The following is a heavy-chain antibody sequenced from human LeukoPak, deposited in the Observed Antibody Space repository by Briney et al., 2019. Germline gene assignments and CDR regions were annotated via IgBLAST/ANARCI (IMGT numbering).Heavy chain of an antibody. V-gene: IGHV3-21*01. CDR2: ITSGSSHI. Sequence: GGSLRLSCAASGFTFSSYNMNWVRQTPGQGLEWVSSITSGSSHIYYADSVKGRFTISRDNAKNSLYLQMNSLRAEDTAVYYCAELGITMIGGVWGKGTAVTISS. CDR1: GFTFSSYN. J-gene: IGHJ6*04. D-gene: IGHD3-10*02. CDR3: AELGITMIGGV.